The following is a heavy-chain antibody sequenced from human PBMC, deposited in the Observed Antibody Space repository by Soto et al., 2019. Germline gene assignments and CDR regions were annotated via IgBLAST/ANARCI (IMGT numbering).Heavy chain of an antibody. CDR2: IYYSGST. D-gene: IGHD5-18*01. Sequence: SETMSVTCTVSGGYISSGGYYWSWINKHPGKGLEWIGYIYYSGSTYYNPSLKSRVTISVDTSKNQFSLKLSAVTAADTAVYYCARSGNSYGPNPLLYWGQGTLVTVSS. V-gene: IGHV4-31*03. J-gene: IGHJ4*02. CDR1: GGYISSGGYY. CDR3: ARSGNSYGPNPLLY.